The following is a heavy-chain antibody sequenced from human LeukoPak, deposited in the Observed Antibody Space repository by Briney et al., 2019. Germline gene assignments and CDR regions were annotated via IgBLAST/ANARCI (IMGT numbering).Heavy chain of an antibody. CDR3: ASSIAAAGAFDY. J-gene: IGHJ4*02. V-gene: IGHV3-23*01. CDR2: ISGSGGST. D-gene: IGHD6-13*01. Sequence: GGSLRLSCAASGFTFSSYAMSWVRQAPGKGLEWVLAISGSGGSTYYADSVKGRFTISRDNSKNTLYLQMNSLRAEDTAVYYCASSIAAAGAFDYWGQGTLVTVSS. CDR1: GFTFSSYA.